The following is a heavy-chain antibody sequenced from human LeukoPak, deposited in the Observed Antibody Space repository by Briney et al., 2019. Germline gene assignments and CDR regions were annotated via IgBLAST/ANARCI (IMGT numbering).Heavy chain of an antibody. J-gene: IGHJ3*02. CDR3: AKCGTTCYANAFYI. CDR2: ISRSGGDT. D-gene: IGHD2-2*01. Sequence: GGSLRLSCAASGFTFSSYAMTWVRQAPGKGLEWVSAISRSGGDTEYADSVKGRFTISRDNSKNTPYMQMNSLRAEDAAVYYCAKCGTTCYANAFYIWGQGTMVTVSS. V-gene: IGHV3-23*01. CDR1: GFTFSSYA.